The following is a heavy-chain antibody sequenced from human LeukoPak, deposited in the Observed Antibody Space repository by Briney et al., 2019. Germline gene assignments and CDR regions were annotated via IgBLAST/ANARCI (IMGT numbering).Heavy chain of an antibody. J-gene: IGHJ3*02. CDR1: GYTFTSYY. D-gene: IGHD7-27*01. V-gene: IGHV1-46*01. Sequence: ASVKVSCKASGYTFTSYYMHWVRQAPGQGLEWMGIINPSGGSTSYAQKFQGRVTMTRDTSTRTVYMELSSLRSEDTAVYYCARGAKTGDEYDVFDIWGQGTMVTVSS. CDR2: INPSGGST. CDR3: ARGAKTGDEYDVFDI.